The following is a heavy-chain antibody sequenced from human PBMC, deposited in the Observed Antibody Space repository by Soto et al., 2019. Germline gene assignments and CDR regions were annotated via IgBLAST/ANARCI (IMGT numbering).Heavy chain of an antibody. Sequence: QVQLVESGGGVVQPGRSLRLSCAASGFTFSMYEMHWVRQAPGKGLEWVAVISYDGSNKYYADSVKGRFTISRDNTKNTLYLQMNSLRAEDTAVYYCASRYSGYDLVLDYWGQGTLVTVSS. CDR3: ASRYSGYDLVLDY. CDR1: GFTFSMYE. CDR2: ISYDGSNK. D-gene: IGHD5-12*01. J-gene: IGHJ4*02. V-gene: IGHV3-30-3*01.